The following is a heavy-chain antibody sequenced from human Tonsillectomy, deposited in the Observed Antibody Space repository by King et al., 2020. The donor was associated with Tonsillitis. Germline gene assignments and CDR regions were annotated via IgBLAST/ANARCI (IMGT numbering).Heavy chain of an antibody. CDR2: INPNDGTT. V-gene: IGHV1-46*01. Sequence: QLLQSGAQVKKPGASVKVSCMASGYTFTSHYIHWVRQAPGQGLEWMGIINPNDGTTLYAQKFQDRVTMTRDTSTSTVYMELSSLKSEDTAVYYCGRDHSNNNWVWWLDPWGQGTLVTVSS. CDR3: GRDHSNNNWVWWLDP. J-gene: IGHJ5*02. D-gene: IGHD2/OR15-2a*01. CDR1: GYTFTSHY.